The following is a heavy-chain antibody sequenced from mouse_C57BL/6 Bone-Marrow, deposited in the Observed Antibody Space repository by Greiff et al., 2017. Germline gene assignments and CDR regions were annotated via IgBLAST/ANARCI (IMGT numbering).Heavy chain of an antibody. J-gene: IGHJ1*03. CDR1: GYAFTNYL. D-gene: IGHD2-4*01. CDR2: INPGSGGT. Sequence: QVQLQQSGAELVRPGTSVKVSCKASGYAFTNYLIEWVKQRPGQGLEWIGVINPGSGGTNYNEKFKGKATLTADKSSSTAYMQLSSLTSEDSAVYFCARYPNYEYFDVWGTGTTVTVSS. CDR3: ARYPNYEYFDV. V-gene: IGHV1-54*01.